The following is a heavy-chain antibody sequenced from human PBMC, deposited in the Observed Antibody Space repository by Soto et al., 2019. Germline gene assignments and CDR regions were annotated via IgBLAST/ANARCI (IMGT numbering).Heavy chain of an antibody. D-gene: IGHD3-9*01. V-gene: IGHV5-51*01. Sequence: PGESLKISCKGSGYSLTSYWIGWVRQMPGKGLEWMGIIYPGDSDTRYSPSFQGQVTISADKSISTAYLQWSSLKASDTAMYYCARSCITIFRPDDFDIWGQGTMVTVSS. J-gene: IGHJ3*02. CDR2: IYPGDSDT. CDR1: GYSLTSYW. CDR3: ARSCITIFRPDDFDI.